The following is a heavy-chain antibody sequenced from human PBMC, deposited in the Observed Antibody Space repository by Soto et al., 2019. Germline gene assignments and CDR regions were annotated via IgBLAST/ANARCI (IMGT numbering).Heavy chain of an antibody. Sequence: QVQLVQSGAEVKKPGSSVKVSCKASGGTFSSYAISWVRQAPGQGLEWMGGIIPIFGTANYAQKFQGRVTITADESTSTAYMELSSLRSEDTAVYYCARVTHQNIVVVVAATQKVRFDPWGQGTLVTVSS. CDR2: IIPIFGTA. CDR1: GGTFSSYA. CDR3: ARVTHQNIVVVVAATQKVRFDP. V-gene: IGHV1-69*01. J-gene: IGHJ5*02. D-gene: IGHD2-15*01.